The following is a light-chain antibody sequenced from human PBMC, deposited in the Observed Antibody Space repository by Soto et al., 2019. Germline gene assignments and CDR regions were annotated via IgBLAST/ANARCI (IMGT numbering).Light chain of an antibody. V-gene: IGKV1-5*03. J-gene: IGKJ1*01. CDR1: QTISTL. CDR2: KAS. Sequence: DIQMTQSPSTLSASVGDRVTITCRASQTISTLLAWYQQSPGKAPNLLIYKASSFESGVPSRFSGSGSGTEFTLTISSLQPDDFATYFCQQYSTYPCTFGQGTKVEVK. CDR3: QQYSTYPCT.